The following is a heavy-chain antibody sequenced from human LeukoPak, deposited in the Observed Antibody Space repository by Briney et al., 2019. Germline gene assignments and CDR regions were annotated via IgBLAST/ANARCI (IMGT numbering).Heavy chain of an antibody. CDR3: AGDRGLYYYYYYMDV. J-gene: IGHJ6*03. CDR2: INPNSGGT. V-gene: IGHV1-2*02. D-gene: IGHD3-10*01. Sequence: ASVKVSCKASGYTFTGYYMHWVRQAPGQGHEWMGWINPNSGGTNYAQKFQGRVTMTRDTSISTAYMELSRLRSDDTAVYYCAGDRGLYYYYYYMDVWGKGTTVTVSS. CDR1: GYTFTGYY.